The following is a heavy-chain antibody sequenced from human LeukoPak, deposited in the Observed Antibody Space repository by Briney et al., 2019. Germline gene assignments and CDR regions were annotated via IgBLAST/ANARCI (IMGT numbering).Heavy chain of an antibody. J-gene: IGHJ3*02. Sequence: SGGSLRLSCAASAFTFSSYGMHWVRQAPGKGLEWVAFNRYDGSNKYYADSVKGRFTNSRDNSKNTLYLQMNSLRAEDTAVYYCARSSVSLIGDAFDIWGQGTLVTVSS. CDR2: NRYDGSNK. CDR3: ARSSVSLIGDAFDI. V-gene: IGHV3-30*02. D-gene: IGHD3-22*01. CDR1: AFTFSSYG.